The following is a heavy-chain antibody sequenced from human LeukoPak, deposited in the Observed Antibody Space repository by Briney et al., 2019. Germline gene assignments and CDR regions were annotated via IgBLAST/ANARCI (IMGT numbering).Heavy chain of an antibody. CDR2: ISSSGSYI. V-gene: IGHV3-21*01. J-gene: IGHJ1*01. CDR1: GFTFSSYS. CDR3: ARANYDSSGYYLDFQH. D-gene: IGHD3-22*01. Sequence: PGRSLRLSCAASGFTFSSYSMNWVRQAPGKGLEWVSSISSSGSYIYYADSVKGRFTISRDNAKNSLYLQMNSLRAEDTAVYYCARANYDSSGYYLDFQHWGQGTLVTVSS.